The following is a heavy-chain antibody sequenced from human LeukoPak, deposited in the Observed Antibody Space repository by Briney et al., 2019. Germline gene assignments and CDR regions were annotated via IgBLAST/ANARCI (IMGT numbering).Heavy chain of an antibody. D-gene: IGHD3-10*01. J-gene: IGHJ4*02. CDR3: AKSYFGSGSYYSG. Sequence: GGSLRLSCAASGFTFNSYGMSWVRQAPGKGLEWVSVIHSNGGNTYYADSVKGRFTISRDNSMNTLYLQMNSLRAEDTAVYYCAKSYFGSGSYYSGWGQGILVTVSS. CDR2: IHSNGGNT. CDR1: GFTFNSYG. V-gene: IGHV3-23*01.